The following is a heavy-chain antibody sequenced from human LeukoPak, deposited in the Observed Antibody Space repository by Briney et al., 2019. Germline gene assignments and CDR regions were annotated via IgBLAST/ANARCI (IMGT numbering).Heavy chain of an antibody. Sequence: GASLQISSKGSGSRFTSYWIGWVRQMPGKGLGWMGIIYPGDSDTRYSPSFQGQVTISADKSISTAYLQWSSLKASDTAMYYCARLDWNDVFGDYWGQGTLVTVSS. CDR1: GSRFTSYW. CDR3: ARLDWNDVFGDY. V-gene: IGHV5-51*01. J-gene: IGHJ4*02. D-gene: IGHD1-1*01. CDR2: IYPGDSDT.